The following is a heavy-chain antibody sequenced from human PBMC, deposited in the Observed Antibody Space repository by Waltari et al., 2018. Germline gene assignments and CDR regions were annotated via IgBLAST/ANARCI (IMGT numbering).Heavy chain of an antibody. D-gene: IGHD4-17*01. V-gene: IGHV1-69*08. Sequence: QVQLVQSGAAVKKPGTSVKVSCKASGGTFSGYTLSWVRQAPGQGLEWMGRIIPIFGIANDEQKFQGRVTITADKSTSTAYMELSSLRSEDTALYYCARDGYGDVVYWGQGTLVTVSS. CDR2: IIPIFGIA. J-gene: IGHJ4*02. CDR1: GGTFSGYT. CDR3: ARDGYGDVVY.